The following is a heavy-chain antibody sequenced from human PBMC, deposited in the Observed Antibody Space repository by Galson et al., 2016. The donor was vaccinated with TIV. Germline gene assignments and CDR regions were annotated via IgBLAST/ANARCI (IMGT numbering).Heavy chain of an antibody. Sequence: SESLSPTCGVYGESLRGYRWHWVRQSPGKGLEWMGAINHNGIETYHPSLQSRLTMSVDTSRNQFTLNLTFLTAADTAVYFCAKGGPEVSIYYYYMDVWGKGTTVTVSS. V-gene: IGHV4-34*01. J-gene: IGHJ6*03. D-gene: IGHD3-10*01. CDR2: INHNGIE. CDR3: AKGGPEVSIYYYYMDV. CDR1: GESLRGYR.